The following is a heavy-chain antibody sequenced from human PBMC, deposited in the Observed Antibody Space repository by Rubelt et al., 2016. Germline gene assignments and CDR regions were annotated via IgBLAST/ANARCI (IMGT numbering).Heavy chain of an antibody. CDR3: ALKGGSGSYWGAFDY. D-gene: IGHD3-10*01. CDR2: IRGRGGST. V-gene: IGHV3-23*01. J-gene: IGHJ4*02. Sequence: AIRGRGGSTSYGDSVKGRFTIPRGNSKNPLYLQMNSLRAEDTAVYSCALKGGSGSYWGAFDYWGQGILVTVSS.